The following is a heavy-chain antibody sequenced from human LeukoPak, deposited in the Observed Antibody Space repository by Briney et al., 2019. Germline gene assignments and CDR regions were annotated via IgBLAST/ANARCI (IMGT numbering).Heavy chain of an antibody. CDR2: IFSADGI. CDR1: GFSVREYF. J-gene: IGHJ4*02. V-gene: IGHV3-66*02. D-gene: IGHD3-10*01. CDR3: AKADRVVTMVRGANLVDY. Sequence: GGSLRLSCAASGFSVREYFMAWVRQAPGKGLQWVSHIFSADGIEYADSVKGRFTISRDNSKNTLYLQMNSLRPEDTAVYYCAKADRVVTMVRGANLVDYWGQGTLVTVSS.